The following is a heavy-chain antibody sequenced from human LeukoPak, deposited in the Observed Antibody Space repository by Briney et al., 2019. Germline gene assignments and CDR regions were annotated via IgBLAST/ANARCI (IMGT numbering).Heavy chain of an antibody. CDR1: GGSISSSNYY. V-gene: IGHV4-39*01. CDR3: ASWGATHHSFDY. Sequence: PSETLSLTCSVSGGSISSSNYYWGWIRQPPGKGLEWIGRIYYSGRTYYNPSLKSRVTIPVDTSKNQFSLKLSSVTAADTAVYYCASWGATHHSFDYWGQGTLVTVSS. CDR2: IYYSGRT. J-gene: IGHJ4*02. D-gene: IGHD1-26*01.